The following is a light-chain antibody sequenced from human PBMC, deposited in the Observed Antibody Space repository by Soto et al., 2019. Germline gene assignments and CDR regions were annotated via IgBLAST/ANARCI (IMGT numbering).Light chain of an antibody. CDR3: QQYGSSGT. J-gene: IGKJ1*01. CDR1: ESVSSY. V-gene: IGKV3-11*01. Sequence: EIVLTQSPATLSLSPGERATLSCRASESVSSYLGWYQQKPGQAPRLLIYDASNRATGIPARFSGSGSGTDFTLTISRLEPEDFAVYYCQQYGSSGTFGQGTKVDI. CDR2: DAS.